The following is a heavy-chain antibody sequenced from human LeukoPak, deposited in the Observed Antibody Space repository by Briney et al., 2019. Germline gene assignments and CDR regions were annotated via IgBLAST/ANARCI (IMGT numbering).Heavy chain of an antibody. CDR1: GFTFDDYA. D-gene: IGHD3-3*01. Sequence: PGGSLRLSCAASGFTFDDYAIHWVRQAPGKGLEWVSGINWNSGSKHYADSVKGRFTISRDNAKNSLYLQMNSLRAEDTALYYCARRDFWSGPDFVGGFWDYYYMDVWGKGTTVTVSS. J-gene: IGHJ6*03. CDR2: INWNSGSK. CDR3: ARRDFWSGPDFVGGFWDYYYMDV. V-gene: IGHV3-9*01.